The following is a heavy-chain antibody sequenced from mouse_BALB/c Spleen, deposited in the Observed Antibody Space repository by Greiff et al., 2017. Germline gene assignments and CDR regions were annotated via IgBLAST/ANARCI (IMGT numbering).Heavy chain of an antibody. Sequence: VKLMESGPGLVAPSQSLSITCTVSGFSLTSYGVHWVRQPPGKGLEWLGVIWAGGSTNYNSALMSRLSISKDNSKSQVFLKMNSLQTDDTAMYYCARVAYGSSSWFAYWGQGTLVTVSA. J-gene: IGHJ3*01. V-gene: IGHV2-9*02. CDR1: GFSLTSYG. CDR3: ARVAYGSSSWFAY. CDR2: IWAGGST. D-gene: IGHD1-1*01.